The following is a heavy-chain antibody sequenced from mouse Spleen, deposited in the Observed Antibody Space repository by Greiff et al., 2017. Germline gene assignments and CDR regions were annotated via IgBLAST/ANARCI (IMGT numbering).Heavy chain of an antibody. CDR1: GYSFTVYN. CDR2: INPNYGTT. V-gene: IGHV1-39*01. D-gene: IGHD2-4*01. CDR3: ARSRSVMITTFAMDY. Sequence: VQLQQSGPELVKPGASVKISCKASGYSFTVYNMNWVKQSNGKSLEWIGVINPNYGTTSYNQKFKGKATLTVDQSSSTAYMQLNSLTSEDSAVYYCARSRSVMITTFAMDYWGQGTSVTVSS. J-gene: IGHJ4*01.